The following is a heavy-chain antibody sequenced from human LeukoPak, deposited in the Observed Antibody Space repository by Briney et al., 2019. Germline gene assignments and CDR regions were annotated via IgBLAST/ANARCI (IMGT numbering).Heavy chain of an antibody. J-gene: IGHJ4*02. V-gene: IGHV3-7*01. CDR3: ARSPTSWYFDY. D-gene: IGHD2-2*01. CDR2: IYLDGSRA. Sequence: GALRLSCAVSGFTFTNYWMSWARQSPGKGLEWVANIYLDGSRAYYVDSVKGRFTISRDNARNSLFLQMNSLRPEDTSVYYCARSPTSWYFDYWGQGTLVTVSS. CDR1: GFTFTNYW.